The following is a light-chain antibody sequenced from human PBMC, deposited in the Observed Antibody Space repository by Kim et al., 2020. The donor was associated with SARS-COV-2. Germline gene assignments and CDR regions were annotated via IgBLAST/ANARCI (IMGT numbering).Light chain of an antibody. CDR2: WAS. V-gene: IGKV4-1*01. CDR3: QQFYTTPIT. Sequence: DIVMTQSPDSLAVSLGDRATINCKSSQSVLYSSNNKNYLAWFQQKPGQPPKLLIYWASTRESRVPDRFSGSGSGTDFTLTISSLQAEDVAVYYCQQFYTTPITFGQGTRLEIK. CDR1: QSVLYSSNNKNY. J-gene: IGKJ5*01.